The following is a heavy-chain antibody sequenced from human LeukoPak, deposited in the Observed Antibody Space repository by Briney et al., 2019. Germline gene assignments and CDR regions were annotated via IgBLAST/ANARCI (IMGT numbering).Heavy chain of an antibody. CDR3: ARIPCSGGSCYLDY. Sequence: SETLSLTCAVYGGSFSGYYWSWIRQPPGKGLEWIGEINHSGSTNYNPSLKSRVTISVDTSKDQFSLKLSSVTAADTAVYYCARIPCSGGSCYLDYWGQGTLVTVSS. V-gene: IGHV4-34*01. J-gene: IGHJ4*02. D-gene: IGHD2-15*01. CDR1: GGSFSGYY. CDR2: INHSGST.